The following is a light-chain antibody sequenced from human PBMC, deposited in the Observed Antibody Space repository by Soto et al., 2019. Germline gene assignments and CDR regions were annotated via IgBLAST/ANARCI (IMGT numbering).Light chain of an antibody. CDR2: DVS. CDR3: SSYKDMGLYV. CDR1: TSDIGAYRH. J-gene: IGLJ1*01. V-gene: IGLV2-14*03. Sequence: QSVLTQPGYVSGSPGQSIIISCTGTTSDIGAYRHVSWYQQHPGKVPTLIMFDVSSRPSGVSNRFSGSKSGNTASLIISGLQADDEADYYCSSYKDMGLYVFGTGTKVTVL.